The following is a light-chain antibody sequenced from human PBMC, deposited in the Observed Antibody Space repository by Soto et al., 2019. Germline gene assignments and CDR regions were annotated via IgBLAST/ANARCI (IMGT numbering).Light chain of an antibody. CDR3: QQSYSTPPIP. J-gene: IGKJ5*01. Sequence: DIQMTQSPSSLSASVGDRVTITCRASQSISSSLNWYQQKPGKAPKLLIYAASSLQSGVPSRFSGSGSGTDFTLTISSLQPEDFATYYCQQSYSTPPIPFGQGTRLEIK. V-gene: IGKV1-39*01. CDR2: AAS. CDR1: QSISSS.